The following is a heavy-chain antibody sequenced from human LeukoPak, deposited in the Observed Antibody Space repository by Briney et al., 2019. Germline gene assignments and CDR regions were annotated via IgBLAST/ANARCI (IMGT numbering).Heavy chain of an antibody. V-gene: IGHV1-2*02. J-gene: IGHJ4*02. CDR1: GYTFTGYY. CDR3: AKAQGYYYDSSGYPAGD. CDR2: INPNSGGT. D-gene: IGHD3-22*01. Sequence: ASVKVSCKASGYTFTGYYMHWVRQAPGQGLEWMGWINPNSGGTNYAQKFQGRVTMTRDTSISTAYMELSRLRSDDTAVYYCAKAQGYYYDSSGYPAGDWGQGTLVTVSS.